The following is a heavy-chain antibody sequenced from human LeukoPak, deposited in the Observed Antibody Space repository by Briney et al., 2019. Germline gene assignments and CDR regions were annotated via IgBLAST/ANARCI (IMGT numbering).Heavy chain of an antibody. CDR3: AKEPTGYFDSPLDY. CDR1: GFTFSSYA. D-gene: IGHD3-9*01. J-gene: IGHJ4*02. V-gene: IGHV3-30-3*01. CDR2: ISYDGSNK. Sequence: GGSLRLSCAASGFTFSSYAMHWVRQAPGKGLEWVAVISYDGSNKYYADSVKGRFTISRDNSKNTLYLQMNSLRAEDTAVYYCAKEPTGYFDSPLDYWGQGTLVTVSS.